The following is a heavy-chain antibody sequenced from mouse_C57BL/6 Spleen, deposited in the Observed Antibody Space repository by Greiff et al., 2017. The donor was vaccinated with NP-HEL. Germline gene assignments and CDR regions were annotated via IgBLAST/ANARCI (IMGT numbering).Heavy chain of an antibody. V-gene: IGHV1-80*01. J-gene: IGHJ3*01. CDR1: GYAFSSYW. Sequence: QVQLQQSGAELVKPGASVKISCKASGYAFSSYWMNWVKQRPGKGLAWIGQIYPGDGDTNYNGKFKGKATLTADKSSSTAYMQLSSLTSEDAAVYFCARGVEGGFAYWGQGTLVTVSA. D-gene: IGHD1-1*01. CDR3: ARGVEGGFAY. CDR2: IYPGDGDT.